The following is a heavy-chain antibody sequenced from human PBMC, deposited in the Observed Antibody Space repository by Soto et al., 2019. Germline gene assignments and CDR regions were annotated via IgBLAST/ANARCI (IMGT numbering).Heavy chain of an antibody. V-gene: IGHV1-69*01. J-gene: IGHJ3*02. D-gene: IGHD3-22*01. Sequence: QVQLMQSGAEVKKPGSSVKVSCKASGGSFPSDTISWVRQAPGEGLEWLGGIVPVFGTPNHAQKFQGRVTISADGSTNTAYMELTSLRPEDTAVYYCTRPSSAYYHDAFDMWGQGTVVTVSS. CDR2: IVPVFGTP. CDR1: GGSFPSDT. CDR3: TRPSSAYYHDAFDM.